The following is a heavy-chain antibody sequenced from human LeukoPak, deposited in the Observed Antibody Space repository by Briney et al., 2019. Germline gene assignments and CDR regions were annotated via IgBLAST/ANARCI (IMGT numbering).Heavy chain of an antibody. V-gene: IGHV3-48*02. CDR1: GFTFSNYI. J-gene: IGHJ4*02. Sequence: GGSLRLSCAASGFTFSNYIMNWVRQAPGKGLEWLSYISSSSSPIYYADSVKGRFTISRDNAKNSLYLQMNSLRNEDTGVYYCARVNWNDVGSFDYWGQGTLVTVSS. D-gene: IGHD1-20*01. CDR3: ARVNWNDVGSFDY. CDR2: ISSSSSPI.